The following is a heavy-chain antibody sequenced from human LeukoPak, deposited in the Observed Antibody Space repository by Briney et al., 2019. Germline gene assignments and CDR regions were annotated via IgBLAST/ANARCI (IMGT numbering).Heavy chain of an antibody. V-gene: IGHV1-2*02. CDR2: INPNSGGT. Sequence: GASVKVSCKASGYTFTGYYMHWVRQAPGQGLEWMGWINPNSGGTNYAQKFQGRVTMTRDTSISTAYMELSRLRSDDTAVYYCARTLAYCGGDCGEDHFDYWGQGTLVTVSS. CDR3: ARTLAYCGGDCGEDHFDY. D-gene: IGHD2-21*02. J-gene: IGHJ4*02. CDR1: GYTFTGYY.